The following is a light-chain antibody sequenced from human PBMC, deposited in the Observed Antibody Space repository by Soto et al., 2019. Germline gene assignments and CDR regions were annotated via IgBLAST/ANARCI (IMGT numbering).Light chain of an antibody. CDR1: QSVSSSY. Sequence: EIVLTQSPGTLSLSPGERATLSCRASQSVSSSYLAWYQQRPGQAPSLLIYGPSSRATGIPDRFSGSGSGTDFTLTISRLEPEDFAVYYWQQYDSSPPTFGQGTKLEIK. CDR2: GPS. V-gene: IGKV3-20*01. J-gene: IGKJ2*01. CDR3: QQYDSSPPT.